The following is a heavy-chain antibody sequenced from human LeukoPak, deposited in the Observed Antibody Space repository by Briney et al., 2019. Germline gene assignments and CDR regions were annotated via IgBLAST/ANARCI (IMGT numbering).Heavy chain of an antibody. V-gene: IGHV3-23*01. J-gene: IGHJ4*02. CDR1: GFTFSSYA. CDR2: ISGSGGST. Sequence: GGSLRLSCAASGFTFSSYAMSWVRQAPGKGLEWVSAISGSGGSTYYADSVKGRFTISRDSSKNTLYLQMNSLRAKDTAVYYCAKNSGAMVTSFDYWGQGTLVTVSS. D-gene: IGHD5-18*01. CDR3: AKNSGAMVTSFDY.